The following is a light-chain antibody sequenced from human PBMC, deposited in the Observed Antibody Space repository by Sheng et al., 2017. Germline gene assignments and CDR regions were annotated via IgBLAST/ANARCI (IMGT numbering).Light chain of an antibody. CDR3: HQSYTTPT. V-gene: IGKV1-39*01. Sequence: DIQMTQSPSSLSASVGDRVTITCRASQGISFYLAWYQQIPGQAPKLLIYAASSFQSGVPSRFRGSGSGTDFTLTISSLQPEDFASYYCHQSYTTPTFGQGTKVEIK. CDR2: AAS. CDR1: QGISFY. J-gene: IGKJ1*01.